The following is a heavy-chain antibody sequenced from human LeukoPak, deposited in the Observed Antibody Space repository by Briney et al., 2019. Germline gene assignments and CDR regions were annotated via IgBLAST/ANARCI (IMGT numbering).Heavy chain of an antibody. Sequence: GGSLRLSCAASGFTFSDYYMTWIRQAPGKGLEWISYISSGDGPTYYADSVKGRFTISRDNAKNSLFLQMNSLRVEDTAVYYCARGELAYGSGSSMDVWGQGTTVTVSS. CDR3: ARGELAYGSGSSMDV. V-gene: IGHV3-11*01. CDR2: ISSGDGPT. CDR1: GFTFSDYY. J-gene: IGHJ6*02. D-gene: IGHD3-10*01.